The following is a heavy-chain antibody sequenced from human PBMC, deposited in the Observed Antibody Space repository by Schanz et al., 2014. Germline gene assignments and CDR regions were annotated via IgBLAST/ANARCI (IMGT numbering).Heavy chain of an antibody. CDR3: AREVGLYDRGWFDP. CDR1: GYTFTDYG. Sequence: QVQVVQSGAEVKKPGASVKVSCKASGYTFTDYGVIWVRQAPGQGLEWMGWISPYNGNTNYAQKLQGRVTITADKSSDTAYMELSSLRSEDTAVYYCAREVGLYDRGWFDPWGQGTLVTVSS. CDR2: ISPYNGNT. D-gene: IGHD3-22*01. J-gene: IGHJ5*02. V-gene: IGHV1-18*01.